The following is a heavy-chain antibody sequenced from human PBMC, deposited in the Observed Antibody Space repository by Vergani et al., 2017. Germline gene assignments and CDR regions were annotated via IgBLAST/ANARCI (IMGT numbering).Heavy chain of an antibody. Sequence: EVQLVESGGGLVQPGGSLRLSCAASGFTFSSYWMHWVRQAPGKGLVWVSRINSDGSSTSYADSVKGRFTISRDNAKNTLYLQMNSLRAEDTAVYYCARPDYGDYATLDWYVDLWGRGTLVTVSS. V-gene: IGHV3-74*01. J-gene: IGHJ2*01. CDR1: GFTFSSYW. CDR3: ARPDYGDYATLDWYVDL. CDR2: INSDGSST. D-gene: IGHD4-17*01.